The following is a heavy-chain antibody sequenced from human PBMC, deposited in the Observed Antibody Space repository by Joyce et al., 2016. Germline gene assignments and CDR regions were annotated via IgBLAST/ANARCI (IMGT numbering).Heavy chain of an antibody. J-gene: IGHJ5*02. CDR3: ARQENGFDP. V-gene: IGHV4-39*01. Sequence: QLQLQESGPGLVKPSETLSLTCTVSGGSISSSNYYWGWLRQPPGKGLEWVGSIYYTGSTYYNPSLKSRVTISVDTSKNHFSLKLSSVTAADTAVYYCARQENGFDPWGQGTLVTVSS. CDR1: GGSISSSNYY. CDR2: IYYTGST.